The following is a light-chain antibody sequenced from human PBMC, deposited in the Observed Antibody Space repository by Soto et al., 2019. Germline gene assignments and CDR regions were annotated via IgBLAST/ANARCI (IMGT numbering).Light chain of an antibody. CDR3: QQHDGRPTMT. J-gene: IGKJ5*01. CDR2: AVS. CDR1: QDIDNS. Sequence: IQLTQSPSSLSASVGETVTITCRASQDIDNSLNWYQHKPGKAPKLLVYAVSFLETGVPSRFSGRCSGTVFSLTINSLQSDDFATYSCQQHDGRPTMTFGQGTRLDSK. V-gene: IGKV1-33*01.